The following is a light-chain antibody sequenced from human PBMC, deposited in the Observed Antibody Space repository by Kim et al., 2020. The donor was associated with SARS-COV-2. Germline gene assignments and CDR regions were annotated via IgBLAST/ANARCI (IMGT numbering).Light chain of an antibody. CDR3: QTWGTGIQGV. V-gene: IGLV4-69*01. J-gene: IGLJ3*02. CDR1: SGHSSYA. Sequence: QLVLTQSPSASASLGASVKLTCTLSSGHSSYAIAWYQQQPEKGPRYLMKLNSDGSHSKGDGIPDRFSGSSSGAERYLTISSLQSEDEADYYCQTWGTGIQGVFGGGTQLTVL. CDR2: LNSDGSH.